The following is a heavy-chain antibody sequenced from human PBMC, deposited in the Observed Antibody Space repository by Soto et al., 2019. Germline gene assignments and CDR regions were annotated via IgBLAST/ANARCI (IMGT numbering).Heavy chain of an antibody. CDR2: TYYRSKWYN. CDR1: GDSVFSNTAA. V-gene: IGHV6-1*01. J-gene: IGHJ4*02. Sequence: SQTLSLTCAISGDSVFSNTAAWNWIRQSPSRGLEWLGRTYYRSKWYNDYAVTVKSRIAINPDTSQNQFSLHLNSVTPDDTALYYCVRDVGFDFDYWGQGTQVTVSS. D-gene: IGHD1-26*01. CDR3: VRDVGFDFDY.